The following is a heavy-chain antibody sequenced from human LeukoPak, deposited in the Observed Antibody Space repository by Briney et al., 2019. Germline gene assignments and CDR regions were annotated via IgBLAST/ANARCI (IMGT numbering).Heavy chain of an antibody. V-gene: IGHV4-34*01. J-gene: IGHJ4*02. CDR1: GGSFSGYY. D-gene: IGHD5-18*01. Sequence: PSATLSLTCAVYGGSFSGYYWSWIRQPPGKGLEWIGEINHSGSTNYNPSLKSRVTISVDTSKNQFSLKLSSVTAADTAVYYCARRLRGGYSYGHWGQGTLVTVSS. CDR3: ARRLRGGYSYGH. CDR2: INHSGST.